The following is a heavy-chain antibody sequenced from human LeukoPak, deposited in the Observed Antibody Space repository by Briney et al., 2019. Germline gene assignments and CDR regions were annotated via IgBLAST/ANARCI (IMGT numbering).Heavy chain of an antibody. CDR1: GYTFTGYY. V-gene: IGHV1-2*02. Sequence: ASVKVSCKASGYTFTGYYIHWVRQAPGQGLEWMGWINPNSGGTNYAQKFQGRVTMTRDTSISTAYMELSRLRSDDTAVYYCARLWFGELSQAPVDYWGQGTLVTVSS. CDR2: INPNSGGT. D-gene: IGHD3-10*01. CDR3: ARLWFGELSQAPVDY. J-gene: IGHJ4*02.